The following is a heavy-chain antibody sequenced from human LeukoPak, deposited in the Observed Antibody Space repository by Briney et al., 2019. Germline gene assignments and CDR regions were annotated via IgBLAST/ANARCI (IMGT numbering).Heavy chain of an antibody. D-gene: IGHD3-22*01. J-gene: IGHJ4*02. V-gene: IGHV4-39*02. CDR2: IYYSGST. Sequence: SETLSLTCTVSGDSISSSSYYWGWIRQPPGKGLEWIGSIYYSGSTYYNPSLKSRVTLSVDTSKNQFSLKLSSVTAADTAVYYCARDRYYDSSGYPYYFDYWGQGTLVTVSS. CDR3: ARDRYYDSSGYPYYFDY. CDR1: GDSISSSSYY.